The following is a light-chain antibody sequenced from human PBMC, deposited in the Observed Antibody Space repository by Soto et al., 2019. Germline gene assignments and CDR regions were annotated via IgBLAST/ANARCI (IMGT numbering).Light chain of an antibody. V-gene: IGLV2-23*02. J-gene: IGLJ1*01. CDR3: CSHAGSTTYV. CDR1: SSDVGIYNL. Sequence: QSVLTQPASVSGSPGQSITISCTGTSSDVGIYNLVSWYQQHPGKAPKLMIYEVSERPSGVSNRFSGSKSGDTASLTISGLQAEDEADYYCCSHAGSTTYVFGTGTKVTVL. CDR2: EVS.